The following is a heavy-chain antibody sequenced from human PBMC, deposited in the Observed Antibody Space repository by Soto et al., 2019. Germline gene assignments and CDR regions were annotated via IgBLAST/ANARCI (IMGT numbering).Heavy chain of an antibody. J-gene: IGHJ6*02. D-gene: IGHD3-10*01. CDR1: GFTFSSYG. V-gene: IGHV3-30*18. Sequence: GGSLRLSCAASGFTFSSYGMHWVRQAPGKGLEWVAVISYDGSNKYYADSVKGRFTISRDNSKNTLYLQMNSLRAEDTAVYYCAQGVFSQYDCHGSGSYDNFLGLHYYGMELWGPATTVSVSS. CDR2: ISYDGSNK. CDR3: AQGVFSQYDCHGSGSYDNFLGLHYYGMEL.